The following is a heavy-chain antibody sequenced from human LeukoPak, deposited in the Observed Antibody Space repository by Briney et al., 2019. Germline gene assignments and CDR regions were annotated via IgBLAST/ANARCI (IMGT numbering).Heavy chain of an antibody. CDR1: VLTFSSYG. Sequence: GGPLRLSCEASVLTFSSYGMHCVRQAPGKGLEGVAVIWYDGSKKYYGDSVKGRFTISKDNSKNTLYLLTNTERGEYTSIYYLGRDLAARHFDYWGQGTLVTVSS. J-gene: IGHJ4*02. CDR2: IWYDGSKK. CDR3: GRDLAARHFDY. D-gene: IGHD6-6*01. V-gene: IGHV3-33*08.